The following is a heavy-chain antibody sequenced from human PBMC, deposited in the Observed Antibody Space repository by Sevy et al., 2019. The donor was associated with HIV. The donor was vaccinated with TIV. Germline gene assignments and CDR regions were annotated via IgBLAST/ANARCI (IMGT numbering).Heavy chain of an antibody. D-gene: IGHD2-21*01. CDR3: ARDLPPSATVVPHFDY. V-gene: IGHV3-48*03. J-gene: IGHJ4*02. CDR2: INNDGSSI. Sequence: GSLRLSCTASGFSFSSDEMNWVRQAPGKGLEWITCINNDGSSIYYSDSVKGRFTISRDNAKNSLYLQMNRLRAEDTAVYYCARDLPPSATVVPHFDYWGQGTLVTVSS. CDR1: GFSFSSDE.